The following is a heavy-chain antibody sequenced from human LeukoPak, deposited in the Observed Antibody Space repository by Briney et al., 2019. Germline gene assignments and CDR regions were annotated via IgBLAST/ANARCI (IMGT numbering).Heavy chain of an antibody. Sequence: AXVKVSCKASGYTFTSYYMHWVRQAPGQGLEWMGIINPSGGSTSYAQKFQGRVTMTRDTSTSTVYMELSSLRSEDTAVYYCARETRAKPLRTGTTRPSAEYFQHWGQGTLVTVSS. V-gene: IGHV1-46*01. D-gene: IGHD1-7*01. J-gene: IGHJ1*01. CDR2: INPSGGST. CDR3: ARETRAKPLRTGTTRPSAEYFQH. CDR1: GYTFTSYY.